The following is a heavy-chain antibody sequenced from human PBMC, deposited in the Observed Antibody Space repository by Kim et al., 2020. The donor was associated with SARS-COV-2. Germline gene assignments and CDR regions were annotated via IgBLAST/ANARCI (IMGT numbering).Heavy chain of an antibody. D-gene: IGHD3-9*01. CDR1: GYTFTSYG. CDR3: ASTSYYDILTVYYPLFDY. Sequence: ASVKVSCKASGYTFTSYGISWVRQAPGQGLEWMGWISAYNGNTNYTQKPQGRVTMTTDTSTSTAYMELRSLRSDDTAVYYCASTSYYDILTVYYPLFDYWGQGTLVTVSS. V-gene: IGHV1-18*01. J-gene: IGHJ4*02. CDR2: ISAYNGNT.